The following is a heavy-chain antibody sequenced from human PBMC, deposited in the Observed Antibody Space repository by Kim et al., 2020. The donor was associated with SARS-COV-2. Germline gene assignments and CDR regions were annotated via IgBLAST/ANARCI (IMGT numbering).Heavy chain of an antibody. Sequence: SETLSLTCTVSGGSISSSSYYWGWIRQPPGKGLEWIGSIYYSGSTYYNPSLKSRVTISVDTSKNQFSLKLSSVTAADTAVYYCARLGTSIITTPKSWISWFDPWGQGTLVTVSS. J-gene: IGHJ5*02. CDR2: IYYSGST. CDR3: ARLGTSIITTPKSWISWFDP. V-gene: IGHV4-39*01. CDR1: GGSISSSSYY. D-gene: IGHD3-10*01.